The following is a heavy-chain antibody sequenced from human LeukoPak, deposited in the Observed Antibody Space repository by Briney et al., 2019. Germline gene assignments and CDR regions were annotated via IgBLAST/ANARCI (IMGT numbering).Heavy chain of an antibody. D-gene: IGHD2-15*01. Sequence: PGRSLRLSCTASGFTFGDYGFSWVRQAPGKGLEWVAFIRSKPYGGTTEYAASVKGRFTISRDDSKSIVYLQMNSLKTEDTAIYYCDSSGYFDYWGEKPVVTVSS. CDR1: GFTFGDYG. J-gene: IGHJ4*02. CDR2: IRSKPYGGTT. CDR3: DSSGYFDY. V-gene: IGHV3-49*04.